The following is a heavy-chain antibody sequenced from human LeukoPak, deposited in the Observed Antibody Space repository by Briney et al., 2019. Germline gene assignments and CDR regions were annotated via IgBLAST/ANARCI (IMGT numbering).Heavy chain of an antibody. CDR2: INPSGGST. CDR1: GYTFTSYD. Sequence: ASVKVSCKASGYTFTSYDINWVRQAPGQGLEWMGIINPSGGSTSYAQKFQGRVTMTRDTSTSTVYMELSSLRSEDTAVYYCAREYYYGSGSYSDNWFDPWGQGTLVTVSS. V-gene: IGHV1-46*01. J-gene: IGHJ5*02. D-gene: IGHD3-10*01. CDR3: AREYYYGSGSYSDNWFDP.